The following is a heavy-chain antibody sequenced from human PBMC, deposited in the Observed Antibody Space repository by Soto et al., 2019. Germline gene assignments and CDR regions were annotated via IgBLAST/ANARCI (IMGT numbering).Heavy chain of an antibody. D-gene: IGHD1-26*01. J-gene: IGHJ4*02. CDR2: IYWDDSK. CDR3: AHAYGGRSLY. CDR1: GFSLPTDRVG. Sequence: QITLKESGPPLVKPTQTLTLTCTFSGFSLPTDRVGVGWIRQPPGKALEWLAVIYWDDSKTYRPSLKSRLILTKDTSKNQVALTMTDMDPVDTATYYCAHAYGGRSLYWGQGTLVTVSS. V-gene: IGHV2-5*02.